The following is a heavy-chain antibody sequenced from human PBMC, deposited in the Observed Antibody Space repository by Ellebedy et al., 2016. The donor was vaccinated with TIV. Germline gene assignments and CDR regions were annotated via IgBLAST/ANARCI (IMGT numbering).Heavy chain of an antibody. V-gene: IGHV4-39*07. D-gene: IGHD5-24*01. CDR3: ARGADAYKSGRY. CDR2: IHPSGTT. Sequence: SETLSLXXTVSGGSISSSSYYWSWIRQPPGKGLEWIGEIHPSGTTYYNPSLKSRVSISVDTSQNQFSLKVNSVTAADTAVYFCARGADAYKSGRYWGQGTLVTVSS. CDR1: GGSISSSSYY. J-gene: IGHJ4*02.